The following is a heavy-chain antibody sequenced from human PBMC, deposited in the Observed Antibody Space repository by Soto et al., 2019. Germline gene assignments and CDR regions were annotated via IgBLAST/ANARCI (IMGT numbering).Heavy chain of an antibody. CDR2: ARNKVNGYTT. Sequence: GGSLRLSCAASGFTFSDHYMDWVRQAPGKGLEWVGRARNKVNGYTTAYAASVEGRFAISRDDSKNSLYLQMSSLKAEDTAVYFCARLMGTSFDLWGQGTLVTVPS. V-gene: IGHV3-72*01. J-gene: IGHJ4*02. D-gene: IGHD2-8*01. CDR3: ARLMGTSFDL. CDR1: GFTFSDHY.